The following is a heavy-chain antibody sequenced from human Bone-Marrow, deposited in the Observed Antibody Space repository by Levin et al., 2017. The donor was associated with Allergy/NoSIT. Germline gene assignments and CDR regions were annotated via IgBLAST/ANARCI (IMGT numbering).Heavy chain of an antibody. CDR3: ATILGQPGQGYHLWEDEGAFKIRVQRDEGPFKI. V-gene: IGHV1-18*04. D-gene: IGHD3-3*01. J-gene: IGHJ3*02. CDR2: INPHNGDT. Sequence: GESLKISCEASDDTLKNHIITWMRQAPGQGLEWMGRINPHNGDTKYSQKFQGRVTMTTDTSTSTGYMELRSLTSADTAVYYCATILGQPGQGYHLWEDEGAFKIRVQRDEGPFKIWGQGTLVTVSS. CDR1: DDTLKNHI.